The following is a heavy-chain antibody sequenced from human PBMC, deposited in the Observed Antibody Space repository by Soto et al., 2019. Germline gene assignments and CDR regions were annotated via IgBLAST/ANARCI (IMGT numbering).Heavy chain of an antibody. CDR2: TFHSGST. Sequence: QVQLQESGPGLVKPSETLSLTCTVSGGSFTSYFWSWIRQAPGKGLEWIGYTFHSGSTNYNPSLKSRVTISVDASKYQFSLEVNSVTAADTAVYFCAREIASSGAPYNYMDVWGNGTTVTVSS. D-gene: IGHD6-13*01. CDR3: AREIASSGAPYNYMDV. V-gene: IGHV4-59*01. J-gene: IGHJ6*03. CDR1: GGSFTSYF.